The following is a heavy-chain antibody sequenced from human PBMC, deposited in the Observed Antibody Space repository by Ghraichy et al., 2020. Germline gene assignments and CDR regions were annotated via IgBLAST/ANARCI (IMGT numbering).Heavy chain of an antibody. CDR2: ISWNSGSI. V-gene: IGHV3-9*01. Sequence: GGSLRLSCAAFGFTFDDYAMHWVRQAPGKGLEWVSGISWNSGSIGYADSVKGRFTISRDNAKNSLYLQMNSLRAEDTALYYCAKAVNYDILTGYKPFDYWGQGTLVTVSS. D-gene: IGHD3-9*01. CDR3: AKAVNYDILTGYKPFDY. J-gene: IGHJ4*02. CDR1: GFTFDDYA.